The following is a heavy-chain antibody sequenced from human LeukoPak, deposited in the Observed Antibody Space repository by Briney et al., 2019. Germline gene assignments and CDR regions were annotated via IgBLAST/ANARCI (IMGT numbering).Heavy chain of an antibody. J-gene: IGHJ4*02. D-gene: IGHD4-17*01. CDR2: ISGSGGST. CDR3: AREVGADYVFDY. CDR1: GFTFSGYA. V-gene: IGHV3-23*01. Sequence: GGSLRLSCAASGFTFSGYAMSWVRQAPGKGLEWVSAISGSGGSTYYADSVKGRFTISRDNSKNTLFLQMNSLTTEDTAVYYCAREVGADYVFDYWGQGTLVTVSS.